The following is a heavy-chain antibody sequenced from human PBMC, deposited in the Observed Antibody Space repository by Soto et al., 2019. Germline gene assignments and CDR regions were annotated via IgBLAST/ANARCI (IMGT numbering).Heavy chain of an antibody. CDR1: GGSMETFY. CDR3: ARGDSNYDDSYYYYGMDV. V-gene: IGHV4-59*01. D-gene: IGHD4-4*01. Sequence: SETLSLTCSVSGGSMETFYWSWIRQPPGKGLEWIGYISNSGSTNYNPSLESRVTVSVDTAKNEFSLKLNSVTAADTAVYYCARGDSNYDDSYYYYGMDVWGQGTTVTVSS. CDR2: ISNSGST. J-gene: IGHJ6*02.